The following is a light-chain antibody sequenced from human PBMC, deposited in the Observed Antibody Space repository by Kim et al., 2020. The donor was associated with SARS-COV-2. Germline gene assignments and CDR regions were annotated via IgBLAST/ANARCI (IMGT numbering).Light chain of an antibody. CDR3: QQYSNWPPIT. CDR2: GAS. Sequence: PGERATLSGRASQSVSSHLAWYQQRPGQAPRLLIYGASTRATGIPARFSGSGSGTDFTLTISSLQSEDFAVYYCQQYSNWPPITFGQGTRLEIK. J-gene: IGKJ5*01. CDR1: QSVSSH. V-gene: IGKV3-15*01.